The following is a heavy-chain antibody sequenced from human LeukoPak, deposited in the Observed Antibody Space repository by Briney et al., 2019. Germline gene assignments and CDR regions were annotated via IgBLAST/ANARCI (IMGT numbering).Heavy chain of an antibody. CDR2: ISSSSSYI. Sequence: PGGSLILSCSAFGFTFSVYSMNGAGKAPGTGLEWVSSISSSSSYIYYADSVKGRFTISRDNSKNTLFLQMNSLRADDTAIYYCAKLGGEHRGPFDIWGQGTMVTVSS. D-gene: IGHD4-17*01. CDR3: AKLGGEHRGPFDI. CDR1: GFTFSVYS. V-gene: IGHV3-21*04. J-gene: IGHJ3*02.